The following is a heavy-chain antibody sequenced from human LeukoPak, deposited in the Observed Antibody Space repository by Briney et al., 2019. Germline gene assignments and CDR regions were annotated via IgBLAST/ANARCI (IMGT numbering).Heavy chain of an antibody. CDR2: ISSSGSTI. Sequence: GGSLRLSCAASGFTFSSYEMNWVRQAPGKGLEWVSYISSSGSTIYYADSVKGRFTTSRDNAKNSLYLQMNSLRAEDTAVYYYARDYYGSGGYYNAGMDVWGKGTTVTVSS. D-gene: IGHD3-10*01. CDR3: ARDYYGSGGYYNAGMDV. CDR1: GFTFSSYE. J-gene: IGHJ6*04. V-gene: IGHV3-48*03.